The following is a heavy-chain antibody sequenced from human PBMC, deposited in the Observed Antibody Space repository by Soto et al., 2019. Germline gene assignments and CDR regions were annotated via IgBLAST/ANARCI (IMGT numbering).Heavy chain of an antibody. D-gene: IGHD1-26*01. J-gene: IGHJ4*02. V-gene: IGHV4-61*03. CDR1: GGSVSSETHF. Sequence: QVQLQESGPGVVRSSETLSLTCAVFGGSVSSETHFWSWIRQPPGKGLEWIGYIYHSGITNSNPSLKGRLTISVDKSTNHFSLSLASVTAADTAIYYCAREDMSGTYYFDSWGQGPRVTVSS. CDR2: IYHSGIT. CDR3: AREDMSGTYYFDS.